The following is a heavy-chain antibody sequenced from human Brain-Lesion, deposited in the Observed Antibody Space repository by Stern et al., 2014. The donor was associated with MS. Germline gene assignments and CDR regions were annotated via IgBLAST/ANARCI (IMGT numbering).Heavy chain of an antibody. J-gene: IGHJ5*02. CDR2: IDSDESST. V-gene: IGHV3-74*02. Sequence: EVQLVESGGGLVQPGGSLRLSCAASGFSFSGYWMHWVRQAPGKGLPWVSRIDSDESSTAYADSVKGRFTITRDNAKKMVYLQMNSLRAEDTAMYYCALPPYYDFGRTWGQGTLVTVSS. CDR3: ALPPYYDFGRT. D-gene: IGHD3-3*01. CDR1: GFSFSGYW.